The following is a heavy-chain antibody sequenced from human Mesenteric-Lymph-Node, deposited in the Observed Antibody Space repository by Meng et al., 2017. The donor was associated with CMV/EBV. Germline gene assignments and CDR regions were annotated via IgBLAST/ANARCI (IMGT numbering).Heavy chain of an antibody. Sequence: LSCAASGFNLSTYWIHWVRQAPGKGLVWVSRINRDGSTTNYAGSVKGRFTISRDYAKNTLYLQMNSQRAEDTAVYYCARDFGGPSDYWGQGTLVTVSS. J-gene: IGHJ4*02. CDR2: INRDGSTT. CDR1: GFNLSTYW. V-gene: IGHV3-74*01. CDR3: ARDFGGPSDY. D-gene: IGHD3-10*01.